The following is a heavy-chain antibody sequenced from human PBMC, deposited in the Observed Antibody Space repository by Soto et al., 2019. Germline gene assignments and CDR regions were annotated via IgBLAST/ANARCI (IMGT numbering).Heavy chain of an antibody. CDR1: GGTFSSYA. CDR3: ARDPDPSPRRVGYFDY. V-gene: IGHV1-69*13. J-gene: IGHJ4*02. D-gene: IGHD2-15*01. Sequence: GASVKVSCKASGGTFSSYAISWVRQAPGQGLEWMGGIIPIFGTANYAQKFQGRVTITADESTSTAYMELSSLRSEDTAVYYCARDPDPSPRRVGYFDYWGQGTLVTVSS. CDR2: IIPIFGTA.